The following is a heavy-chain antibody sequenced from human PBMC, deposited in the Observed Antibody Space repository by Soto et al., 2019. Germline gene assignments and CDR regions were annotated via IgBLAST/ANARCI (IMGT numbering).Heavy chain of an antibody. CDR3: AREYYGLLTGYYNDH. V-gene: IGHV3-74*01. CDR2: ISEDGTTI. Sequence: EVQLVESGGDSVQPGGSLRLSCAASGFPFSSYWMHWVRHTPGKGLEWVSRISEDGTTIYYADSVTVRFTVSRDNAKNTLTLQMRGLGAEDRAVYYCAREYYGLLTGYYNDHWGQGTLGSVSS. D-gene: IGHD3-9*01. CDR1: GFPFSSYW. J-gene: IGHJ4*02.